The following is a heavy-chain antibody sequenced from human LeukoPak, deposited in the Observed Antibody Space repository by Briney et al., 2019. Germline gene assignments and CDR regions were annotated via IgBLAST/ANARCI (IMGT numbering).Heavy chain of an antibody. Sequence: ASVKVSCKASGYTFTSYAMHWVRQAPGQRLEWMGWINAGNGNTKYPQKFQGRVTITRDTSASTAYMELSSLRSEDTAVYYCARGEGYCSSTSCYADYFDYWGQGTLVTVSS. D-gene: IGHD2-2*01. CDR3: ARGEGYCSSTSCYADYFDY. CDR1: GYTFTSYA. V-gene: IGHV1-3*01. J-gene: IGHJ4*02. CDR2: INAGNGNT.